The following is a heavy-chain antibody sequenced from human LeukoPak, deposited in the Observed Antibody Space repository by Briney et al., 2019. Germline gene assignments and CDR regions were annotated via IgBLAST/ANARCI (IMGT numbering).Heavy chain of an antibody. D-gene: IGHD3-9*01. CDR2: INHSGST. V-gene: IGHV4-34*01. J-gene: IGHJ4*02. CDR1: GGSFSGYY. Sequence: SETLSLTCAVYGGSFSGYYWSWIRQPPGKGLEWIGEINHSGSTNYNPSLKGRVTISVDTSKNQFSLKLSSVTAADTAVYYCARERYFDWFDYWGQGTLVTVSS. CDR3: ARERYFDWFDY.